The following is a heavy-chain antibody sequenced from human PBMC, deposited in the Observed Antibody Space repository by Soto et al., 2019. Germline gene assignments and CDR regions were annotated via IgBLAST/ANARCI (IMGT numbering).Heavy chain of an antibody. CDR2: IYYSGST. J-gene: IGHJ5*02. D-gene: IGHD1-26*01. CDR3: ATQEVGGSYVYTFDP. V-gene: IGHV4-39*01. Sequence: QLQLQESGPGLVKPSETLSLTCTVSGGSISSSNHYWGCIRQPPGKGLGWIGSIYYSGSTYYNPSLTSRVSISVDTSKTQFSLKLSSAPAADAAVYYCATQEVGGSYVYTFDPWGQGTLVTVSS. CDR1: GGSISSSNHY.